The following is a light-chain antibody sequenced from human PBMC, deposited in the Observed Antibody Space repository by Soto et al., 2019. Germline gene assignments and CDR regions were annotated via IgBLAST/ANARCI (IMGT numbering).Light chain of an antibody. CDR2: DAS. V-gene: IGKV1-33*01. J-gene: IGKJ5*01. CDR3: QRSDFLRFT. Sequence: DIQMTQSPSSLSASVGDRVTITCQASQDISNYLNWYQQKPGRVPRLLIYDASNLETGVPSRFSGSGSGTFFTFTISSPQPEDIATYYCQRSDFLRFTFGQGTRLEIK. CDR1: QDISNY.